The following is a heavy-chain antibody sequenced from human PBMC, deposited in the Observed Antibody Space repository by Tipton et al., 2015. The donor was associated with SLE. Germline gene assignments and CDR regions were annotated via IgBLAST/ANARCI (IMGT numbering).Heavy chain of an antibody. CDR2: ISSDGSKR. CDR3: SLDSSGAAGDGFDY. Sequence: SLRLSCAASGFPFSSFALHWVRQAPGKGLEWVAVISSDGSKRYYADSVRGRFTISRGASKKTLFLQMNSLRAEDTALYYCSLDSSGAAGDGFDYWGQGTLVTVSS. D-gene: IGHD3-22*01. V-gene: IGHV3-30*04. J-gene: IGHJ4*02. CDR1: GFPFSSFA.